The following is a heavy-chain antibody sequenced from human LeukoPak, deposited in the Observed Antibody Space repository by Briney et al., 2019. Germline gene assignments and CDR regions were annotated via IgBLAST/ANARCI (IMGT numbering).Heavy chain of an antibody. Sequence: PGGSLRLSCAASGFTFSSYGMHWVRQAPGKGLEWVAVISYDGSNKYYADSVKGRFTISRDNSKNTLYLQMNSLRAEDTAVYYCAKTRGSYYYYGMDDWGQGTTVTVSS. CDR3: AKTRGSYYYYGMDD. J-gene: IGHJ6*02. D-gene: IGHD2-2*01. CDR2: ISYDGSNK. V-gene: IGHV3-30*18. CDR1: GFTFSSYG.